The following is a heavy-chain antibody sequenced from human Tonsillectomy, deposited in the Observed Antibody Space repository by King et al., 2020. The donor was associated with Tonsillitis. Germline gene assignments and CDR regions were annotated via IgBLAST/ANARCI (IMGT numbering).Heavy chain of an antibody. CDR3: ARQSGIAVARFDY. V-gene: IGHV4-39*01. J-gene: IGHJ4*02. D-gene: IGHD6-19*01. Sequence: VQLQESGPGLVKPSETLYLTCTVSGGSISSSSYYWGWIRQPPGKGLEWIGSIYYSGSIYYNPSLKSRVTITGDTSKNQLSLELSSVTAADTAVYYCARQSGIAVARFDYWGQGTLVTVSS. CDR2: IYYSGSI. CDR1: GGSISSSSYY.